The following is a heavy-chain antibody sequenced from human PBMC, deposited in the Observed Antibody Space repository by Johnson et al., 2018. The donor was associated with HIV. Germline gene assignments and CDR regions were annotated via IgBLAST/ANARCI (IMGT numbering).Heavy chain of an antibody. CDR1: GFTFSNYW. Sequence: EVQLVESGGGVVQPGRSLRLSCAASGFTFSNYWMHWVRQAPGKGLVWVSRINSDGSSTTYADSVKDLFTISRDNAKNTLYLQMNSLRVEDTAVYYCARVLLHGDAFDIWGQGTMVTVSS. CDR2: INSDGSST. D-gene: IGHD3-10*01. J-gene: IGHJ3*02. V-gene: IGHV3-74*02. CDR3: ARVLLHGDAFDI.